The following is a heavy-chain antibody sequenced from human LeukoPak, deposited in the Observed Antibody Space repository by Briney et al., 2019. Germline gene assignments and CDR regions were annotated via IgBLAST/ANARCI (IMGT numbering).Heavy chain of an antibody. V-gene: IGHV4-4*07. Sequence: SETLSLTCTVSGGSISSYYWSWIRQPAGKGLEWIGRIYTSGSTNYNPSLKSRVTMSVDTSKNQFSLKLSSVTAADTAVYYCARANPWYSGIYPLGDWFDPSGQGTLVTVFS. J-gene: IGHJ5*02. D-gene: IGHD1-26*01. CDR1: GGSISSYY. CDR3: ARANPWYSGIYPLGDWFDP. CDR2: IYTSGST.